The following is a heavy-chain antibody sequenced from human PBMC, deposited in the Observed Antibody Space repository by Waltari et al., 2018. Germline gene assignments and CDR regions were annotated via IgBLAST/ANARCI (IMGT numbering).Heavy chain of an antibody. J-gene: IGHJ4*02. CDR3: ARAKMLEX. CDR2: TNXDGGAT. CDR1: GYTFTAFY. V-gene: IGHV1-2*02. Sequence: LXLVQSXAEXKKPGASVKVSCXTSGYTFTAFYIHWLRQAPGQGLEWVGCTNXDGGATHYSQXFRGRITVTSDTSVDTAXMELTSLTXDXTAXYYCARAKMLEXWGQGTLVAVSS.